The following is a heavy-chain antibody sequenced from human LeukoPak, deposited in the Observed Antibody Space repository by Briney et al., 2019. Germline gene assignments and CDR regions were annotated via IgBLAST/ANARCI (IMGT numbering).Heavy chain of an antibody. Sequence: MTSQTPSLTCIVSGGSFSSGDYYWSWIRQAPGKGLEWIGSIYYSGSTYYNPSLKSRVTISVDTSKNQFSLKLSSVTAADTAVYYCARQYSGYDGVFDYWGQGTLVTVSS. V-gene: IGHV4-39*07. CDR2: IYYSGST. D-gene: IGHD5-12*01. CDR3: ARQYSGYDGVFDY. J-gene: IGHJ4*02. CDR1: GGSFSSGDYY.